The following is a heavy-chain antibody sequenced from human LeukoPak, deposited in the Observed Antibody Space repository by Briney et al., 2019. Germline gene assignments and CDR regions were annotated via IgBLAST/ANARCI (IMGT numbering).Heavy chain of an antibody. J-gene: IGHJ2*01. D-gene: IGHD4-23*01. Sequence: PSETLSLTCTVSGGSISSYYWSWIRQPPGKGLEWIGYIYYSGSTNYNPSLKSRVTISVDTSKNQFSLKLSSVTAADTAVYYCARLDGGNWYFDLRGRGTLVTVSS. CDR2: IYYSGST. CDR1: GGSISSYY. V-gene: IGHV4-59*08. CDR3: ARLDGGNWYFDL.